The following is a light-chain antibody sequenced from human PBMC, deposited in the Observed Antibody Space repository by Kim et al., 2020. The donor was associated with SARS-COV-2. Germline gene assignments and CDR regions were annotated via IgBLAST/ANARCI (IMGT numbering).Light chain of an antibody. CDR3: QQRSNWWT. CDR1: QSVSSN. Sequence: EIVMTQSPATLPVSPGERATLSCRASQSVSSNLAWYQLQPGQAPRLLIYDASNRATGIPARFSGSGSGTDFTLTISSLEPEDFAVYYCQQRSNWWTFGQGTKVDIK. CDR2: DAS. J-gene: IGKJ1*01. V-gene: IGKV3-11*01.